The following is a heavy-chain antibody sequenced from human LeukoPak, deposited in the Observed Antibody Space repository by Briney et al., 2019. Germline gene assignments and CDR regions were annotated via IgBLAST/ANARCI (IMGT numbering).Heavy chain of an antibody. CDR3: ARDGHCSHMNCSDVLDI. V-gene: IGHV3-49*04. CDR2: IRSKTYGGTS. CDR1: GFTFGDYA. J-gene: IGHJ3*02. D-gene: IGHD2-15*01. Sequence: GGSLRLSCTASGFTFGDYAVSWVRQAPGKGLEWVTFIRSKTYGGTSEYAASVKGRFTVSRDDSKNIAYLQMNSLKTEDSAVYYCARDGHCSHMNCSDVLDIWGQGTLVTVSS.